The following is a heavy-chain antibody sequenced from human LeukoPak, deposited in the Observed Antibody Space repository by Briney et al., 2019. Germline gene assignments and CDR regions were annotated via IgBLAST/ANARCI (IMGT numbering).Heavy chain of an antibody. CDR1: GGSISSGSYY. CDR3: ARFTSRDAFDI. D-gene: IGHD6-6*01. CDR2: IYTSGST. J-gene: IGHJ3*02. V-gene: IGHV4-61*02. Sequence: SQTLSLTCTVSGGSISSGSYYWSWIRQPAGKGLEWIGRIYTSGSTNYNPSLKSRVTISVDTSKNQFSLKLSSVTAADTAVYYCARFTSRDAFDIWGQGTMATVSS.